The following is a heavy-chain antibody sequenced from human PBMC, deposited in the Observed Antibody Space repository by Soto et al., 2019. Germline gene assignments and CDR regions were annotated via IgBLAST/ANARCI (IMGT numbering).Heavy chain of an antibody. CDR3: ARQSLGNLRLRGLAS. CDR2: IWYDGSDK. CDR1: GFTFSDYG. V-gene: IGHV3-33*01. Sequence: QVQLVESGGGVVQPGRSLRISCAASGFTFSDYGMHWVRQAPGKGLKWVAVIWYDGSDKYYADSVKGRFTISRDNSRNTLYLQMSSLRADDTAVYYCARQSLGNLRLRGLASWGQGTLVTVSS. D-gene: IGHD5-12*01. J-gene: IGHJ4*02.